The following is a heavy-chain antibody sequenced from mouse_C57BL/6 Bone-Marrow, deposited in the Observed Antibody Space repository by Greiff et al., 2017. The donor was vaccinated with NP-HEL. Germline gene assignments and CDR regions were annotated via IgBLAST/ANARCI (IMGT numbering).Heavy chain of an antibody. CDR3: ARSITTVGGEAFAY. D-gene: IGHD1-1*01. CDR1: GYTFTSYW. Sequence: QVQLQQPGAELVRPGTSVKLSCKASGYTFTSYWMHWVKQRPGQGLEWIGVIDPSDSYTNYNQKFKGKATLTVDTSSSTAYMQLSSLTSEDSAVYYCARSITTVGGEAFAYWGQGTLVTVSA. J-gene: IGHJ3*01. CDR2: IDPSDSYT. V-gene: IGHV1-59*01.